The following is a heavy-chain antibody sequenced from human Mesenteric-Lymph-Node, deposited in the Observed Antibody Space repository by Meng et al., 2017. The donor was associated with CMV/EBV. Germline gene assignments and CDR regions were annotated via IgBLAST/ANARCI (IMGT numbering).Heavy chain of an antibody. V-gene: IGHV1-2*06. D-gene: IGHD2/OR15-2a*01. CDR2: INPNSGGT. CDR1: GYTFSDYY. J-gene: IGHJ2*01. Sequence: SGYTFSDYYMHWIRQAPGQGLEWMGRINPNSGGTNYPQKFQGRVTMTRDTSITTAYMELSRLTSDDTAVYYCARGVIALARFWYFDLWGRGTLVTVSS. CDR3: ARGVIALARFWYFDL.